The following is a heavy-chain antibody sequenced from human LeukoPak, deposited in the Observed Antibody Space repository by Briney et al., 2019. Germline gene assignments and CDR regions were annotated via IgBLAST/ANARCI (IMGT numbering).Heavy chain of an antibody. Sequence: PGGSLRLSCAASGFALTNYWMVWVRQAPGKGLEWVASIGKDGSEKSYVDSVKGRFTISRDNARNSLYLQMSSLRVEDTAVYYCTRDIVYLQLEYWGQGALVTVSS. J-gene: IGHJ4*02. CDR2: IGKDGSEK. V-gene: IGHV3-7*01. CDR1: GFALTNYW. CDR3: TRDIVYLQLEY. D-gene: IGHD1-1*01.